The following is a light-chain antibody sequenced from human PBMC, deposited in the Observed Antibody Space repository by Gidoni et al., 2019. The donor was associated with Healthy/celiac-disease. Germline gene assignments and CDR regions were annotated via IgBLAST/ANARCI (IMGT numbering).Light chain of an antibody. V-gene: IGLV6-57*02. CDR3: QSYDSSNWV. J-gene: IGLJ3*02. CDR1: SGSIASNY. CDR2: EDN. Sequence: NFMLTQPPAVSESPGKTVTISCTGSSGSIASNYVQWYQQRPGSAPTTVIYEDNQRPSVVPDRFSGSIDSSSNSASLTISGLKTEDEADYYCQSYDSSNWVFGGGTKLTVL.